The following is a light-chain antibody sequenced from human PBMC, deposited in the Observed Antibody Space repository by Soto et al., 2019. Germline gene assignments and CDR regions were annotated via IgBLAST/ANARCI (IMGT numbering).Light chain of an antibody. J-gene: IGKJ5*01. CDR1: QSVSSN. CDR2: GAS. CDR3: QQYNNWPPIT. V-gene: IGKV3-15*01. Sequence: EIVMTQSPATLSASPGERATLPCKASQSVSSNLAWYQQKPGQAPRLIIYGASTRATGIPARFSGSVSATAFTLTISSLQSEDFAVYYGQQYNNWPPITFGQGTRLEIK.